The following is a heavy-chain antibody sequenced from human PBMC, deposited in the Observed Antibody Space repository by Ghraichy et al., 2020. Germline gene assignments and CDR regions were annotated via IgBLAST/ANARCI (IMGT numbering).Heavy chain of an antibody. J-gene: IGHJ4*02. CDR2: ISGSGGST. D-gene: IGHD2-15*01. Sequence: GESLNISCAASGFTFISYAMNWVRQAPGKGLELVSTISGSGGSTSYADSVRGRFTISRDNSKNTLYLQMNSLRAEDTAVYYCAKRYCSSGSCYSIDYWGQGTLVPVSS. CDR1: GFTFISYA. V-gene: IGHV3-23*01. CDR3: AKRYCSSGSCYSIDY.